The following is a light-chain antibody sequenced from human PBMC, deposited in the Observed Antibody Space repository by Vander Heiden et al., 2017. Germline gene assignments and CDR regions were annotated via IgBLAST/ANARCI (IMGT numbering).Light chain of an antibody. V-gene: IGKV1-39*01. CDR3: QQSYSTPRT. J-gene: IGKJ1*01. CDR1: HSISSS. Sequence: DIQMTQSPSSLSASEGDSVTLTCRARHSISSSLNWYQQKPGKAPNLLIYGASSLQSGVPSRFSGSGSGTDFTLTISSLQPEDFATYYCQQSYSTPRTFGQGTKVEIK. CDR2: GAS.